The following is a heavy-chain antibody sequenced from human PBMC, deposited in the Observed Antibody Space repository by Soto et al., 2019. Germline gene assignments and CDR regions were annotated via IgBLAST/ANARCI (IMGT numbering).Heavy chain of an antibody. J-gene: IGHJ4*02. V-gene: IGHV1-69*12. CDR1: GGTFSSYA. Sequence: QVQLVQSGAEVKKPGSSVKVSCKASGGTFSSYAISWVRQAPGQGLEWMGGIIPIFGTANYAQKFQGRVTITAAESTSPAYKELSSLRSEDTAVYYCAREERYRSNPGNPFDYWGQGPLVTVSS. CDR2: IIPIFGTA. D-gene: IGHD1-1*01. CDR3: AREERYRSNPGNPFDY.